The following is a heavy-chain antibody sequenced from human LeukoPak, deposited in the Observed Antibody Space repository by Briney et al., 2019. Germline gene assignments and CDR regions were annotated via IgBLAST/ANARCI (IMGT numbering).Heavy chain of an antibody. D-gene: IGHD6-19*01. CDR2: IYYSGST. J-gene: IGHJ5*02. CDR3: ARGSGWYYP. Sequence: SETLSLTCTVSGGSISSYYWSWIRQAPGKGLEWIGYIYYSGSTNYNPSLKSRVTISVGTSKNQFSLKLNSVTAADTAVYYCARGSGWYYPWGQGTLVTVSS. V-gene: IGHV4-59*01. CDR1: GGSISSYY.